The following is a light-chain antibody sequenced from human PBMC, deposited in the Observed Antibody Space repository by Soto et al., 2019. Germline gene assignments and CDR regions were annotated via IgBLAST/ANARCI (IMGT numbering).Light chain of an antibody. J-gene: IGLJ3*02. CDR1: SSNIGSNY. CDR2: RNN. CDR3: AAWDDSLSGLV. Sequence: QSVLTQPPSASGTPGQWVTISCSGSSSNIGSNYVYWYQQLPGAAPKLVIYRNNQRPSGVPDRFSGSKSGTSASLAISGLRAEDEADYYCAAWDDSLSGLVFGRGTKLTV. V-gene: IGLV1-47*01.